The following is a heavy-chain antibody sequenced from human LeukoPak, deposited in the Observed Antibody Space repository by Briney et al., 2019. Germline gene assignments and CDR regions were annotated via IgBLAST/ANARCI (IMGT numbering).Heavy chain of an antibody. V-gene: IGHV4-59*08. D-gene: IGHD6-19*01. Sequence: SETLSLTCTVSGGSISSYYWSWIRQPPGKGLEWIGYIHYSGSTKYNPSLESRVTVSVDTSKNQFSLKLRSVTATDTAVYYCARHISSGFDYWGQGTLVTVSS. CDR1: GGSISSYY. J-gene: IGHJ4*02. CDR3: ARHISSGFDY. CDR2: IHYSGST.